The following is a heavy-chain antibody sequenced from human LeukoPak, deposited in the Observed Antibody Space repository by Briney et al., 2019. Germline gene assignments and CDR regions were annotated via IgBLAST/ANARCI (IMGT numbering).Heavy chain of an antibody. D-gene: IGHD6-13*01. J-gene: IGHJ4*02. V-gene: IGHV3-23*01. CDR2: ISDTGDDT. Sequence: GGSLRLSCAASEFTFRAYALTWVRQAPGKGLEWVPSISDTGDDTYYADSVKGRFTISRDNSKDTLFLLMSSLRAEDTAVYYCAKWAGDVTHANAWYGSLDHWGLGTPVTVSS. CDR1: EFTFRAYA. CDR3: AKWAGDVTHANAWYGSLDH.